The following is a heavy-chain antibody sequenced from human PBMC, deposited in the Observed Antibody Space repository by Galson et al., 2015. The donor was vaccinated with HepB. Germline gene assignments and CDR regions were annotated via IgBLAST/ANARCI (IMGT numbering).Heavy chain of an antibody. Sequence: SLRLSCAASGFTVSSNYMSWVRQAPGKGLEWVSLIYSGGSTYYADSVKGRFTISRDNSKNTVYLQMNSLRAEDTAVYYCARAKHYYDSSGYYLDAFDIWGQVTMVTVSS. V-gene: IGHV3-53*01. CDR2: IYSGGST. J-gene: IGHJ3*02. D-gene: IGHD3-22*01. CDR3: ARAKHYYDSSGYYLDAFDI. CDR1: GFTVSSNY.